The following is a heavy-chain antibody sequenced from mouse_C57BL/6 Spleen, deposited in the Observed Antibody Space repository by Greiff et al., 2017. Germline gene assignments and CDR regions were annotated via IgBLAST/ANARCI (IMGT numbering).Heavy chain of an antibody. D-gene: IGHD2-1*01. CDR1: GFTFSDYG. J-gene: IGHJ2*01. Sequence: DVLLVESGAGLVKPGGSLKLSCAASGFTFSDYGMHWVRQAPEKGLEWVGYISRGSGTIYYADTVKGQFTLSTDHSTNTLYLQMTSLSSEDTGMYYCEKNYGNYVGYGDYWGQGTTLTVSS. CDR3: EKNYGNYVGYGDY. V-gene: IGHV5-17*01. CDR2: ISRGSGTI.